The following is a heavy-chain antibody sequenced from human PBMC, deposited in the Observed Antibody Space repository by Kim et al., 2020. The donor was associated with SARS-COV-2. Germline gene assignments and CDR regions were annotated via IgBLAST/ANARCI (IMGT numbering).Heavy chain of an antibody. Sequence: GGSLRLSCAASGFNSNNYAMSWLRQAPGKGLEWVSAITKYDGGTYYADSVKGRFTISRDISKNTVYLEMTNLRAEDSALYYCAKDHPAFGWPTFDYWGQGALVTVSS. J-gene: IGHJ4*02. D-gene: IGHD6-19*01. CDR2: ITKYDGGT. V-gene: IGHV3-23*01. CDR3: AKDHPAFGWPTFDY. CDR1: GFNSNNYA.